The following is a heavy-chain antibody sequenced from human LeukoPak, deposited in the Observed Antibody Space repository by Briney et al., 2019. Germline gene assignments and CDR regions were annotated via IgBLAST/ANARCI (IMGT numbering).Heavy chain of an antibody. CDR1: GYTFTRHG. V-gene: IGHV1-18*01. CDR2: ISGYNGDT. Sequence: GASVKVSCKASGYTFTRHGISWVRQAPGQGLEWMGWISGYNGDTNYAQNFQGRVTVTKDTSTSTAYMELRSLTSDDPAVYYCARDPSNTSGWKTWFDPWGQGTLVTVSS. J-gene: IGHJ5*02. CDR3: ARDPSNTSGWKTWFDP. D-gene: IGHD6-19*01.